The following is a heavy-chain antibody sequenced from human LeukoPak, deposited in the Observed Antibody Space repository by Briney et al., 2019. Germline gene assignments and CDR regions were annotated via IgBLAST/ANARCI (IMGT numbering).Heavy chain of an antibody. CDR2: INTNTGNP. Sequence: AASVKVSCKASGYTFTPYSINWVRQAPGQGLEWMGWINTNTGNPTYAQGFTGRFVFSLDTSVSTAYLQISSLKAEDTAIYYCARDTNVVAFDYWGQGTLVTVSS. CDR1: GYTFTPYS. J-gene: IGHJ4*02. D-gene: IGHD2-15*01. V-gene: IGHV7-4-1*02. CDR3: ARDTNVVAFDY.